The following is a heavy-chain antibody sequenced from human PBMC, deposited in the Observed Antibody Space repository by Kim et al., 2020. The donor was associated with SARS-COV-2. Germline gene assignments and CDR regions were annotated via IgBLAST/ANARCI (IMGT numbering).Heavy chain of an antibody. J-gene: IGHJ4*02. Sequence: GGSLRLSCAASGFTFRSYAMSWVRQAPGKGLEWVSSLSANGDTTYYADSVKGRFTISRDNSENTLYLQMYSLRAEDTAVFYCAKRSPSGTFYFDSWGQGT. D-gene: IGHD1-26*01. V-gene: IGHV3-23*01. CDR1: GFTFRSYA. CDR2: LSANGDTT. CDR3: AKRSPSGTFYFDS.